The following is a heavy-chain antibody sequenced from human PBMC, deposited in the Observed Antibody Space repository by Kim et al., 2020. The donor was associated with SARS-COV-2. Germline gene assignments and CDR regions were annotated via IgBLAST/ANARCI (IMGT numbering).Heavy chain of an antibody. Sequence: GGSLRLSCAASGFTFDDYAMHWVRQAPGKGLEWVSLISGDGGSTYYADSVKGRFTISRDNSKNSLYLQMNSLRTEDTALYYCAKDWSDDSSGYYYHDAFDIWGQGTMVTVSS. CDR1: GFTFDDYA. CDR3: AKDWSDDSSGYYYHDAFDI. J-gene: IGHJ3*02. CDR2: ISGDGGST. D-gene: IGHD3-22*01. V-gene: IGHV3-43*02.